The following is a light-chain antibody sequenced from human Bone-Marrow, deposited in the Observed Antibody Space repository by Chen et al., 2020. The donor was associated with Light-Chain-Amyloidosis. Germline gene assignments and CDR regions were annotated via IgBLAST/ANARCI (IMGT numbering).Light chain of an antibody. CDR1: DLPTKY. V-gene: IGLV3-25*03. Sequence: SYELTPPPSVSVSPGQTARFTCSGDDLPTKYSYWYQQKPGQAPVLVIHRDTERPSGIAERLSGSSSGTTATLSISGVQAEDEADYHCQSADSSGTYEVIFGGGTKLTVL. CDR2: RDT. J-gene: IGLJ2*01. CDR3: QSADSSGTYEVI.